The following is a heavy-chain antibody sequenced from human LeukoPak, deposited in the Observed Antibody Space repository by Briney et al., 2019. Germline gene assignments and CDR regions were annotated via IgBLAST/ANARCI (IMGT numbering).Heavy chain of an antibody. D-gene: IGHD4-17*01. CDR1: GFTFSSYW. CDR2: IRQDGSVQ. J-gene: IGHJ4*02. V-gene: IGHV3-7*01. CDR3: ARARTTRGFDY. Sequence: GGSLRLSCAASGFTFSSYWMSWVRQAPGKGLEWVANIRQDGSVQNYVDSVKGRFTISRDNPKNTLYLQMNSLRAEDTAVYYCARARTTRGFDYWGQGTLVTVSS.